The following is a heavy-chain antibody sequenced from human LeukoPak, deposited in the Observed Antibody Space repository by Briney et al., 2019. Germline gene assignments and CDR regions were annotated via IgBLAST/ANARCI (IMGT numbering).Heavy chain of an antibody. J-gene: IGHJ4*02. CDR3: AREGREEYFDY. CDR2: INQDGSEK. CDR1: GFTFSSYW. Sequence: GGTLRLSCAASGFTFSSYWMNWVRQPPGKGLEWVANINQDGSEKYYVDSVKGRCTISRDNDKNSLYLQLNSLRAEDTAVYYCAREGREEYFDYWGQGTLVTVSS. V-gene: IGHV3-7*01.